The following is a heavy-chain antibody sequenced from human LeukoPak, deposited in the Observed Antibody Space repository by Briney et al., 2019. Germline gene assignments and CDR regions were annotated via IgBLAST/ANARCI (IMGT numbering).Heavy chain of an antibody. CDR1: GFTFSSYA. CDR3: AKRGNHNNDMGNWFET. J-gene: IGHJ5*02. Sequence: GGSLRLSCAASGFTFSSYAMHWVRQAPGKGLEWVAVISYDGSNKYYADSVKGRFTISRDNSENTLYLQMNSLRAEDTAIYYCAKRGNHNNDMGNWFETWGQGTLVTVSS. V-gene: IGHV3-30-3*02. CDR2: ISYDGSNK. D-gene: IGHD3-16*01.